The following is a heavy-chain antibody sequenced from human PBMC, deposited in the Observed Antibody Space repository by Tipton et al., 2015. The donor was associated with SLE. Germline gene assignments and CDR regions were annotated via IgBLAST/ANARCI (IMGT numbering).Heavy chain of an antibody. CDR1: GGSISSGSYY. V-gene: IGHV4-61*02. CDR3: RYTSAPWIDDS. D-gene: IGHD6-25*01. Sequence: LRLSCTVSGGSISSGSYYWSWIRQPAGKGLEWIGRIYTSGSTNYNPSLKSRVTISVDTSKNQSSLKLSSVTAADTAVYYCRYTSAPWIDDSWGQGTLVTVSS. CDR2: IYTSGST. J-gene: IGHJ4*02.